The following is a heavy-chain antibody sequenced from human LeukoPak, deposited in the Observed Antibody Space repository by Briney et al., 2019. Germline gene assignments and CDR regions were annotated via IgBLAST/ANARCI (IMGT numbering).Heavy chain of an antibody. V-gene: IGHV3-23*01. J-gene: IGHJ4*02. CDR1: GFTFSSYA. Sequence: PGGSLRLSCAASGFTFSSYAMSWVRQAPGKGLEWVSAISGSGGSTYYADSVKGRFTISRDNSKNSLYLQMNSLRDEDTAVYYCARGGKYYYDSSGYWGQGTLVTVSS. CDR3: ARGGKYYYDSSGY. D-gene: IGHD3-22*01. CDR2: ISGSGGST.